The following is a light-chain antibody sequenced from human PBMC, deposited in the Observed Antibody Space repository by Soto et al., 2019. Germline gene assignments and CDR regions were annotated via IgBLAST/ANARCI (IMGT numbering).Light chain of an antibody. V-gene: IGLV2-14*03. CDR1: GSDIGGYNY. CDR2: DVW. CDR3: SSYTADMTYV. J-gene: IGLJ1*01. Sequence: LTQPASVSGSPGQSITIYCIGTGSDIGGYNYVSWYQQHPGKAPTLMIYDVWARPLGVSHRFSGSKSGNTASLTISGLQGDDEADYYCSSYTADMTYVFGTGTKVTVL.